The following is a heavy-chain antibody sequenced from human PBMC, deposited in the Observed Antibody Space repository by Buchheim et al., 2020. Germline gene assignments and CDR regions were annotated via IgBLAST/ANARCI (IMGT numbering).Heavy chain of an antibody. J-gene: IGHJ4*02. V-gene: IGHV4-39*01. Sequence: QLQLQESGPGLVKPLETLSLTCTVSGGSISSSSYYWGWVRQPPGKGLEWIGHIYYSGSTYYNPSLKSRVTISVDASKNQFSLKLSSVTAADTAVYYCARLFSGYDYPEGLIDYWGQGTL. CDR3: ARLFSGYDYPEGLIDY. CDR2: IYYSGST. CDR1: GGSISSSSYY. D-gene: IGHD5-12*01.